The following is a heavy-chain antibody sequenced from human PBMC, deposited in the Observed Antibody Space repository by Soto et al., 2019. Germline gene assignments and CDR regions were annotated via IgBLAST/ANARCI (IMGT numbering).Heavy chain of an antibody. CDR1: ADTFNSYS. J-gene: IGHJ5*02. V-gene: IGHV1-69*01. CDR3: ARSLEGTTVTTWFDP. Sequence: QVQLVQSGAEVKKPGSSVKVSCKASADTFNSYSLSWLRQAPGQRLERMGGITPVFGTADYAQSFEDRLTITADDSTRTVYMELSSLRSDDTAVYYCARSLEGTTVTTWFDPWGQGALVTVSS. CDR2: ITPVFGTA. D-gene: IGHD4-17*01.